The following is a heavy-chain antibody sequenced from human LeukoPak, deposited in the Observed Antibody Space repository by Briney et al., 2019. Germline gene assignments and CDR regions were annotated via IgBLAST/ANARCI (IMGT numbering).Heavy chain of an antibody. CDR2: ISYDGSSK. J-gene: IGHJ4*02. Sequence: GGSLRLSCAASGFTFSSYGMHWVRQAPGKGLEWVAVISYDGSSKYYADSVKGRFTISRDNSKNTLYLQMNSLRAEDTAVYYCAKEGLQLVRGVIKNYFDYWGQGTLVTVSS. CDR1: GFTFSSYG. CDR3: AKEGLQLVRGVIKNYFDY. V-gene: IGHV3-30*18. D-gene: IGHD3-10*01.